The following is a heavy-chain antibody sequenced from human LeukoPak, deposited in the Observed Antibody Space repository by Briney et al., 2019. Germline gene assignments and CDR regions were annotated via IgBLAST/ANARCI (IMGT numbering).Heavy chain of an antibody. V-gene: IGHV1-69*13. D-gene: IGHD2-2*01. CDR1: GGTFSSYA. CDR3: ARTGDCSSTSCRSTDY. Sequence: VASVKVSCKASGGTFSSYAISWVRQAPGQGLEWMGGIIPIFGTANYAQKFQGRVTITADESTSTAYMGLSSLRSEDTAVYYCARTGDCSSTSCRSTDYWGQGTLVTVSS. CDR2: IIPIFGTA. J-gene: IGHJ4*02.